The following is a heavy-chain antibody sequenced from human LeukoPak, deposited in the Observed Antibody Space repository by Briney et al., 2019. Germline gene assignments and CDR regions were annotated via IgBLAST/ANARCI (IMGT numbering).Heavy chain of an antibody. CDR1: GFTFSSYE. CDR2: ISSSGSTI. D-gene: IGHD6-19*01. J-gene: IGHJ4*02. Sequence: GGSLRLSCAASGFTFSSYEMNWVRQAPGKGLEWVSYISSSGSTIYYADSVKGRFTISRDNAKNSLYLQMNSLRAEDTAVYYCAKSASGYSSGWYEDYWGQGTLVTVSS. CDR3: AKSASGYSSGWYEDY. V-gene: IGHV3-48*03.